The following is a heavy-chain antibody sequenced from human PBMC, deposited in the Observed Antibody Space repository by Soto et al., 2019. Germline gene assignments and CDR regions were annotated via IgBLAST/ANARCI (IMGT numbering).Heavy chain of an antibody. D-gene: IGHD2-2*01. CDR2: ISYDGSNK. CDR1: GFTFSSYG. J-gene: IGHJ3*02. Sequence: QVQLVESGGGVVQPGRSLRLSCAASGFTFSSYGMHWVRQAPGKGLEWVAVISYDGSNKYYADSVKGRFTISRDNSKNTLYLQRNSLRAEDTAVYYCAKFPLHCSSTSCYDAFDIWGQGTMVTVSS. CDR3: AKFPLHCSSTSCYDAFDI. V-gene: IGHV3-30*18.